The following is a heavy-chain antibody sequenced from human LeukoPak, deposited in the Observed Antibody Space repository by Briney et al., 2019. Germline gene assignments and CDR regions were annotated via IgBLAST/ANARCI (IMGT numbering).Heavy chain of an antibody. CDR2: ISGSGGST. V-gene: IGHV3-23*01. CDR3: AKDNDYVWGSYPFDY. CDR1: GFTFSSYA. Sequence: GGSLRRSCAASGFTFSSYAMSWVRQAPGQGLEWVSAISGSGGSTYYADSVKGRFTISRDNSKNTLYLQMNSLRAEDTAVYYCAKDNDYVWGSYPFDYWGQGTLVTVSS. J-gene: IGHJ4*02. D-gene: IGHD3-16*01.